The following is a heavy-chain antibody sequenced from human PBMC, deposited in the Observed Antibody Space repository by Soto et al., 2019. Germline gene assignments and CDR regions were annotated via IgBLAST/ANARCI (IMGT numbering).Heavy chain of an antibody. V-gene: IGHV2-5*02. D-gene: IGHD3-3*01. J-gene: IGHJ5*02. CDR2: IYWDDDK. Sequence: SGPTLVNPTQTLTLTCTFSGFSLSTSGVGVGWIRQPPGKALEWLALIYWDDDKRYSPSLKSRLTITKDTSKNQVVLTMTNMDPVDTATYYCAHSGPPAHFGVVIIPGLNWFDPWGQGTLVTVSS. CDR3: AHSGPPAHFGVVIIPGLNWFDP. CDR1: GFSLSTSGVG.